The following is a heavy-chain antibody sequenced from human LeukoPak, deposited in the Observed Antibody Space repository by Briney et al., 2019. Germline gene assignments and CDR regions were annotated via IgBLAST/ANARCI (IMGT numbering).Heavy chain of an antibody. CDR2: IIPIFGTA. CDR3: ASSVYYDSSGYQS. J-gene: IGHJ5*02. D-gene: IGHD3-22*01. V-gene: IGHV1-69*05. Sequence: ASVKVSCKASGGTFSSYAISWVRQAPGQGLEWMGGIIPIFGTANYAQKFQGRVTITTDESTSTVYMELSSLRSEDTAVYYCASSVYYDSSGYQSWGQGTLVTVSS. CDR1: GGTFSSYA.